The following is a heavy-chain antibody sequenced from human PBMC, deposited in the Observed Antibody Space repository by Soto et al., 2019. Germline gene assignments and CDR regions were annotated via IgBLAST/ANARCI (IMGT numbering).Heavy chain of an antibody. V-gene: IGHV1-3*01. CDR2: INAGNGNT. CDR3: ARGSGILTGYYKSYFDY. J-gene: IGHJ4*02. D-gene: IGHD3-9*01. CDR1: GYTFTSDA. Sequence: ASVKVSCTASGYTFTSDAMHWVRQAPGQRLEWMGWINAGNGNTKYSQKFQGRVTITRDTSASTAYMELSSLRSEDTAVYYCARGSGILTGYYKSYFDYWGQGTLVTVSS.